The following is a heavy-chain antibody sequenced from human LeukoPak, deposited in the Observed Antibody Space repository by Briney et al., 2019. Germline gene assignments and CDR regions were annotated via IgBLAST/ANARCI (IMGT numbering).Heavy chain of an antibody. Sequence: PGGSLRLSCAASGFTFSNYAMRWVRQAPGKGLEWVSSISSSSSYIYYADSVKGRFTISRDNAKNSLYLQMNSMRAEDTAVYYCARDSWSGGYDYGLDYWGQRTLVTVSS. CDR2: ISSSSSYI. V-gene: IGHV3-21*04. CDR3: ARDSWSGGYDYGLDY. J-gene: IGHJ4*02. CDR1: GFTFSNYA. D-gene: IGHD5-12*01.